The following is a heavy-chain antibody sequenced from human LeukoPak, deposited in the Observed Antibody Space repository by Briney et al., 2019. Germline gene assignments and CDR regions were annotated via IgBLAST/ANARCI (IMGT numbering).Heavy chain of an antibody. V-gene: IGHV4-34*01. CDR3: ATQGGAAAGTYYYYYYMDV. J-gene: IGHJ6*03. Sequence: SETLSLTCAVYGGSFSGYYRSWIRQPPGKGLEWIGEINHSGSTNYNSSLKSRVTISVDTSKNQFSLKLSSVTAADTAVYYCATQGGAAAGTYYYYYYMDVWGKGTTVTVSS. CDR1: GGSFSGYY. D-gene: IGHD6-13*01. CDR2: INHSGST.